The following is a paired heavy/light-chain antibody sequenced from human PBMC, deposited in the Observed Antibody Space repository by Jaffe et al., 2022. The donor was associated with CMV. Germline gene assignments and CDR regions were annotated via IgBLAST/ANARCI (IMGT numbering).Heavy chain of an antibody. CDR3: VTSTWYEF. D-gene: IGHD6-13*01. V-gene: IGHV3-48*03. CDR1: GFIFSGYD. Sequence: EGQLVESGGNLVQPGGSLRLSCVASGFIFSGYDMNWVRQAPGKGLEWVSYISSSGITIDYSDPVRGRFTISRDNAKNSLYLQMNSLSAEDTGVYYCVTSTWYEFWGQGTLVTVSS. J-gene: IGHJ4*02. CDR2: ISSSGITI.
Light chain of an antibody. CDR2: EDT. J-gene: IGLJ3*02. CDR1: SGSIASNF. V-gene: IGLV6-57*04. Sequence: NFMLSQPLSVSESPGKTITISCTRSSGSIASNFVQWYQQRPGRAPTTIIYEDTHRPSGVPARFSGSIDTSSNSASLTISGLKTEDEADYYCQSYNTSTHWVFGGGTRLTVL. CDR3: QSYNTSTHWV.